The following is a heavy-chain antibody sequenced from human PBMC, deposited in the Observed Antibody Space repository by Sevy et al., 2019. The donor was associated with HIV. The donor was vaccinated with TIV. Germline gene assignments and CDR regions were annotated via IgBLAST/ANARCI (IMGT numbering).Heavy chain of an antibody. V-gene: IGHV1-69*13. CDR2: IIPIFGTT. J-gene: IGHJ4*02. Sequence: ASVKVSCKASGGTFSRYPFSWVRQAPGQGLEWMGGIIPIFGTTNYAQKFQGRVTITADESTSTAYMELSSLRSEDTAVYYCALAAQVTMKVAGGLFEYWGKGTLVTVSS. CDR1: GGTFSRYP. CDR3: ALAAQVTMKVAGGLFEY. D-gene: IGHD3-22*01.